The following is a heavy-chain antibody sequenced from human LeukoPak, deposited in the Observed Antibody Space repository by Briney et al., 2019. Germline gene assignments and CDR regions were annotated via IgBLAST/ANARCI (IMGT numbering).Heavy chain of an antibody. CDR3: AKSDWFDA. J-gene: IGHJ5*02. Sequence: GGSLRLSCEASGFTISGSWMHWVRQVPGKGLVWDARNNYDGTITIYADSMKGRFTVSRDNGKNTVYLHMNTLRAEDTAVYYCAKSDWFDAWGQGTLVTVSS. V-gene: IGHV3-74*01. CDR1: GFTISGSW. CDR2: NNYDGTIT.